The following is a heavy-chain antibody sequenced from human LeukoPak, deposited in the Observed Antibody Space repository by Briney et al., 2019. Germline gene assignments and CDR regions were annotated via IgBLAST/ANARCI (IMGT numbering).Heavy chain of an antibody. D-gene: IGHD3-22*01. V-gene: IGHV4-30-2*01. Sequence: SETLSLTCAVSDGSISSGGYSWSWIRQPPGKGLEWIGYIYHSGSTYYNPSLKSRVTISVDRSKNQFSLKLSSVTAADTAVYYCASSLLYYYDSSGYSAFAIWGQGTMVTVSS. CDR2: IYHSGST. CDR3: ASSLLYYYDSSGYSAFAI. CDR1: DGSISSGGYS. J-gene: IGHJ3*02.